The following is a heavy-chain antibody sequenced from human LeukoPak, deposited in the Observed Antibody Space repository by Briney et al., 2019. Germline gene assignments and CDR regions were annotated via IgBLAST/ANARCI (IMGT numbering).Heavy chain of an antibody. CDR2: IYHSGST. J-gene: IGHJ4*02. D-gene: IGHD5-18*01. CDR1: GGSISSSNW. V-gene: IGHV4-4*02. CDR3: ARGAVGYSYGSLWY. Sequence: SGTLSLTSAVSGGSISSSNWWSWVRQPPGKGLEWIGEIYHSGSTNYNPSLKSRVTISVDKSKNQFSLKLSSVTAADTAVYYCARGAVGYSYGSLWYWGQGTLVTVSS.